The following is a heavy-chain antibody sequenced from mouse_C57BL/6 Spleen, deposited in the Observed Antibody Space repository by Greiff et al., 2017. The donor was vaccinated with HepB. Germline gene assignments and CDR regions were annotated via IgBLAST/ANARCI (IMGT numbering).Heavy chain of an antibody. Sequence: EVKLQESGPGLVKPSQSLSLTCSVTGYSITSGYYWNWIRQFPGNKLEWMGYISYDGSNNYNPSLKNRISITRDTSKNQFFLKLNSVTTEDTATYYCAREDIYPYWYFDVWGTGTTVTVSS. CDR2: ISYDGSN. V-gene: IGHV3-6*01. J-gene: IGHJ1*03. CDR3: AREDIYPYWYFDV. CDR1: GYSITSGYY.